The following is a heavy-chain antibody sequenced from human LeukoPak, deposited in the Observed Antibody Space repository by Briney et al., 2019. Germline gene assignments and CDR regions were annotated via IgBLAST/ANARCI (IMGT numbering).Heavy chain of an antibody. J-gene: IGHJ4*02. CDR1: GGSIHNNY. CDR3: ARLYDSSGYYYPFDY. V-gene: IGHV4-59*08. Sequence: SETLSLTCTVSGGSIHNNYWSWIRQPPGKGLEWIGSMYSSGKSDYSPSLKNRVTMSIDTSKNHFSLKLSSVTAADTAVYYCARLYDSSGYYYPFDYWGQGTLDTVSS. D-gene: IGHD3-22*01. CDR2: MYSSGKS.